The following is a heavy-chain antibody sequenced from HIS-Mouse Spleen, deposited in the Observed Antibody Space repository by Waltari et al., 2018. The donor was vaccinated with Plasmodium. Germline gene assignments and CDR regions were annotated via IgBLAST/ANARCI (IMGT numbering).Heavy chain of an antibody. Sequence: EVQLVETGGGLIQPGGSLRLSCAASGFTVSSNYMSWVRQAPGKGLEWVSVIYSGGSTHYADSVKGRFTISRDNSKNTLYLQMNSLRAEDTAVYYCARAAIAWGSPYYFDYWGQGTLVTVSS. CDR2: IYSGGST. J-gene: IGHJ4*02. V-gene: IGHV3-53*02. CDR1: GFTVSSNY. CDR3: ARAAIAWGSPYYFDY. D-gene: IGHD7-27*01.